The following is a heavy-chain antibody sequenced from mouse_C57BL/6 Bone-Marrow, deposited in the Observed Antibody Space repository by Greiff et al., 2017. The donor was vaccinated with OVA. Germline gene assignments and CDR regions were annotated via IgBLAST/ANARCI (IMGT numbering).Heavy chain of an antibody. D-gene: IGHD1-1*01. CDR2: INPNNGGT. Sequence: EVKLVESGPELVKPGASVKIPCKASGYTFTDYNMDWVKQSHGKSLEWIGDINPNNGGTIYNQKFKGKATLTVDKSSSTAYMELRSLTSEDTAVYYCARRGVYYRTLDPYYFDYWGQGTTLTVSS. CDR1: GYTFTDYN. CDR3: ARRGVYYRTLDPYYFDY. V-gene: IGHV1-18*01. J-gene: IGHJ2*01.